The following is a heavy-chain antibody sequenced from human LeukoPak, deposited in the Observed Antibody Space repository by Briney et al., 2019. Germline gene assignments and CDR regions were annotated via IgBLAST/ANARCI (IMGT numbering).Heavy chain of an antibody. CDR3: ARVRVWFGELSDY. CDR2: INHSGST. CDR1: GGSFSGYY. J-gene: IGHJ4*02. D-gene: IGHD3-10*01. Sequence: SETLSLTCAVYGGSFSGYYWSWIRQPPGRGLEWIGEINHSGSTNYNPSLKSRVTISVDTSKNQFSLKLSSVTAADTAVYYCARVRVWFGELSDYWGQGTLVTVSS. V-gene: IGHV4-34*01.